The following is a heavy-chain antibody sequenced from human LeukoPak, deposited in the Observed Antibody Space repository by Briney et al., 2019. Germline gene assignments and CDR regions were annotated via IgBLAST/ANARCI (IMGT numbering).Heavy chain of an antibody. J-gene: IGHJ4*02. D-gene: IGHD5-12*01. CDR2: INSDGSST. CDR3: ARDLSGYSGLDY. Sequence: GGSLRLSCAATGFTFSRYWMYWVRQTPGKGLVWVSRINSDGSSTSYADSVKGRFTISRDNAKNTLYLQMNSLRAEETAVYYCARDLSGYSGLDYWGQGTLVTVSS. CDR1: GFTFSRYW. V-gene: IGHV3-74*01.